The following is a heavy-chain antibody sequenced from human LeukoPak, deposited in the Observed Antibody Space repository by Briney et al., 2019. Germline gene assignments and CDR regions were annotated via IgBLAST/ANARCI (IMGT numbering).Heavy chain of an antibody. D-gene: IGHD1-14*01. Sequence: ASVKVSCTASGYTFTSDGISWVRQAPGQGLEWMGWISAYNGNTNYAQKLQGRVTMTTDTSTSTAYMELRSLRSAATAVYYCATVRTLSPPTYGMDVWGQGTPVTVSS. CDR2: ISAYNGNT. CDR3: ATVRTLSPPTYGMDV. J-gene: IGHJ6*02. V-gene: IGHV1-18*01. CDR1: GYTFTSDG.